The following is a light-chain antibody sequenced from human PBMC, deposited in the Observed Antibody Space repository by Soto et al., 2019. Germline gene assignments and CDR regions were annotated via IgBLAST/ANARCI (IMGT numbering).Light chain of an antibody. Sequence: EIVMTQSPATLSVSPGERATLSCRASQTVSSNFAWYQQKPGQAPTLLIYGASTRATGIPDRFSGSGSGTEFTLTISSLQSEDFAIYYCQQYNKWPYTFGQGTKLEI. CDR1: QTVSSN. CDR2: GAS. V-gene: IGKV3-15*01. J-gene: IGKJ2*01. CDR3: QQYNKWPYT.